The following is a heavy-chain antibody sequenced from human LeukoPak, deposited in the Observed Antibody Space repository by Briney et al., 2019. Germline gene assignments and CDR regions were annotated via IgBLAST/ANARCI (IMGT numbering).Heavy chain of an antibody. Sequence: ASVTVSCKASGYTFTRYYMHWVRQAPGQGLEWMGWINPNSGGTNYAQKFQGRVTMTRDTSISTAYMELSRLRSDDTAVYYCARDWNCGGDCYSTWGQGTLVTVSS. CDR2: INPNSGGT. D-gene: IGHD2-21*02. V-gene: IGHV1-2*02. CDR3: ARDWNCGGDCYST. J-gene: IGHJ4*02. CDR1: GYTFTRYY.